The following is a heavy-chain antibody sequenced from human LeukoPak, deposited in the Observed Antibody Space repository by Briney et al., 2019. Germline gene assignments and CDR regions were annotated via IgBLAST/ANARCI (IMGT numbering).Heavy chain of an antibody. CDR2: MNPNSGNT. J-gene: IGHJ6*02. CDR1: GYTFTSYD. D-gene: IGHD2-8*01. Sequence: ASVKVSCKASGYTFTSYDINWVRQATGQGLEWMGWMNPNSGNTGYAQKFQGRVTMTRNTSISTAYMELSSLRFEDTAVYYCARFDCTNGVCYYYYGMDVWGQGTTVTVSS. CDR3: ARFDCTNGVCYYYYGMDV. V-gene: IGHV1-8*01.